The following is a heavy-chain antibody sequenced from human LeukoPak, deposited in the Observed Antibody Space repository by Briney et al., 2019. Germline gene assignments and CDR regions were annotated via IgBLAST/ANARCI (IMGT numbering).Heavy chain of an antibody. CDR3: ARAQEWFGELWDDY. CDR2: IYTSGST. J-gene: IGHJ4*02. Sequence: SETLSLTCTVSGGSISSGSYYWSWLRQPAGRGLEWIGRIYTSGSTNYNPSLKSRVTISVDPSKNQFSLKLSSVTAADTAVYYCARAQEWFGELWDDYWGQGTLVTVSS. V-gene: IGHV4-61*02. CDR1: GGSISSGSYY. D-gene: IGHD3-10*01.